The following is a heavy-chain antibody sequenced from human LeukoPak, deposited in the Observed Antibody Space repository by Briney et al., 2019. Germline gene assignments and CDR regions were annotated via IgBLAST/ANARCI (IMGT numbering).Heavy chain of an antibody. Sequence: SETLSLTCAVYGGSFSGYYWSWIRQPPGKGLEWIGEINHSGSTNYNPSLKSRVTISVDTSKNQFSLKLSSVTAADTAVYYCARGRYSTQYFDYWGQGTLVTVFS. J-gene: IGHJ4*02. CDR1: GGSFSGYY. D-gene: IGHD2-21*01. CDR3: ARGRYSTQYFDY. CDR2: INHSGST. V-gene: IGHV4-34*01.